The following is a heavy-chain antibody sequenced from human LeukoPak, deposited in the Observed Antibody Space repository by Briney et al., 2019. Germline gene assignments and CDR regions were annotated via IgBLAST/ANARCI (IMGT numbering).Heavy chain of an antibody. J-gene: IGHJ5*01. D-gene: IGHD6-19*01. CDR3: ARVAVAGPTGWFDS. CDR1: GFALNAYS. V-gene: IGHV3-21*01. Sequence: PGGSLRLSCEASGFALNAYSLTWVRQAPGKGLDWVSSISSTSAYIHYAESVKGRFTISRDNIDNVVYLQMNSLRVEDTAVYFCARVAVAGPTGWFDSWGQSTLVTVSS. CDR2: ISSTSAYI.